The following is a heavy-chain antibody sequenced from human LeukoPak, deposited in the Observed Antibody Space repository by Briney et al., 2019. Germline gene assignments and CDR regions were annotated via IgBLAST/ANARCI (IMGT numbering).Heavy chain of an antibody. CDR1: GGSFSGYY. CDR2: INHNGST. D-gene: IGHD3-3*01. CDR3: AREGKITIFGVVPRPPDY. Sequence: SETLSLTCAVYGGSFSGYYWSWIRQPPGEGLEWIGEINHNGSTNYNPTLTSRVTITVDTAKNQYSLSLSSVPAADTAVYYCAREGKITIFGVVPRPPDYWGQGTLVTVSS. J-gene: IGHJ4*02. V-gene: IGHV4-34*01.